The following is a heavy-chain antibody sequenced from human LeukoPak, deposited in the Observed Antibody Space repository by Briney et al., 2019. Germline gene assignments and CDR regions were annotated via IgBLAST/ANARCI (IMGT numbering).Heavy chain of an antibody. CDR3: VRRGSSGQLDY. D-gene: IGHD6-19*01. V-gene: IGHV4-59*08. Sequence: SETLSLTCSLSRGSISSYYRSWIRQPPRKGLEWIGYIYYRGSTNYKPPLKRGVTISVDTPKNQFSLKLTSVSAADTPVYYCVRRGSSGQLDYWGQGTLVTVSS. CDR2: IYYRGST. J-gene: IGHJ4*02. CDR1: RGSISSYY.